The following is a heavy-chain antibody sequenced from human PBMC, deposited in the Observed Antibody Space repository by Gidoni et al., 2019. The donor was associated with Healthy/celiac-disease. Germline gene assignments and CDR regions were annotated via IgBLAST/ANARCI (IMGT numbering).Heavy chain of an antibody. CDR2: IYTSGST. CDR3: ARVSPVSFWSGLDY. J-gene: IGHJ4*02. Sequence: QVQLQESGPGLVKPSQTLSLTCTVSGGSISSGSYYWSWIRQPAGKGLEWIGRIYTSGSTNYNPSLKSRVTISVDTSKNQFSLKLSSVTAADTAVYYCARVSPVSFWSGLDYWGQGTLVTVSS. D-gene: IGHD3-3*01. CDR1: GGSISSGSYY. V-gene: IGHV4-61*02.